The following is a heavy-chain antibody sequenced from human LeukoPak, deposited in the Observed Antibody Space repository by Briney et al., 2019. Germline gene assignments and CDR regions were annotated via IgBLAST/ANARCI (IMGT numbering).Heavy chain of an antibody. CDR1: GFTFSSYA. V-gene: IGHV3-30*04. Sequence: GGSLRLSCAASGFTFSSYAMHWVCQAPGKGLEWVAVISYDGSNKYYADSVKGRFTISRDNSKNTLYLQMNSLRAEDTAVYYCARAKYYDILTGRRGYYYYGMDVWGKGTTVTASS. CDR3: ARAKYYDILTGRRGYYYYGMDV. D-gene: IGHD3-9*01. J-gene: IGHJ6*04. CDR2: ISYDGSNK.